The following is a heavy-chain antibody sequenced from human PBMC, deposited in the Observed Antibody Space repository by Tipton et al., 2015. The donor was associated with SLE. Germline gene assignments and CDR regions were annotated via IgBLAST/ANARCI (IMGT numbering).Heavy chain of an antibody. CDR1: GGSFSGYY. J-gene: IGHJ3*02. V-gene: IGHV4-34*01. CDR2: INHSGST. Sequence: LRLSCAVYGGSFSGYYWSWIRQPPGKGLEWIGEINHSGSTNYNPSLKSRVTISVDTSKNQFSLKLSSVTAADTAVYYCARGRGSGWFHIWGQGTMVTVSS. D-gene: IGHD6-19*01. CDR3: ARGRGSGWFHI.